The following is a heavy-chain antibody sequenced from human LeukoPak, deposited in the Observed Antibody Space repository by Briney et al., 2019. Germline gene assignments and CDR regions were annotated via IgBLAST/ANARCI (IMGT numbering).Heavy chain of an antibody. D-gene: IGHD6-19*01. J-gene: IGHJ4*02. CDR2: IQYDGSVK. CDR1: GFTFSTYG. V-gene: IGHV3-30*02. Sequence: GGSLRLSCAASGFTFSTYGMHWVRQAPGKGLEWLTFIQYDGSVKLYGDSVKGRFTISRDNSKNTLYLQMNSLRAEDTAVYFCAKDVVGQQWPENYWGQGTLVTVSS. CDR3: AKDVVGQQWPENY.